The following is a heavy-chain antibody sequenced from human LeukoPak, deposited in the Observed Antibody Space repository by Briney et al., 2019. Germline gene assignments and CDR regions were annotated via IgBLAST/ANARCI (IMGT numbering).Heavy chain of an antibody. CDR3: ARAWKRWQQLPGY. V-gene: IGHV4-31*03. D-gene: IGHD5-24*01. J-gene: IGHJ4*02. Sequence: SQTLSLTCTVSGGSISSGGYYWSWIRQHPGKGLEWIGYIYYSGGTYYNPSLKSRVTISVDTSKNQFSLKLSSVTAADTAVYYCARAWKRWQQLPGYWGQGTLVTVSS. CDR2: IYYSGGT. CDR1: GGSISSGGYY.